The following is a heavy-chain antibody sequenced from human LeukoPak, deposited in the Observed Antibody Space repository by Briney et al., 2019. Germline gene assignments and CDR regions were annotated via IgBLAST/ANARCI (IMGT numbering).Heavy chain of an antibody. D-gene: IGHD3-22*01. J-gene: IGHJ4*02. CDR1: GFTFSSYW. CDR3: ARDQGDYYDSSGYYASFDY. V-gene: IGHV3-7*01. Sequence: PGGSLRLSCAASGFTFSSYWMSWVRQAPGKGLEWVANIKQDGSEKYYVDSVKGRFTISRDNAKNSLYLQMNSLRAEDTAVYYCARDQGDYYDSSGYYASFDYWGQGTLVTVSS. CDR2: IKQDGSEK.